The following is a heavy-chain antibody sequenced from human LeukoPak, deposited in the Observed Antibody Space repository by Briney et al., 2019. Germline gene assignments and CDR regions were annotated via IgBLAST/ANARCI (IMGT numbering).Heavy chain of an antibody. D-gene: IGHD3-10*01. V-gene: IGHV1-69*01. J-gene: IGHJ6*03. CDR1: GGTFSSYA. Sequence: GSSVKVSCKASGGTFSSYAISWVRQAPGQGLEWMGGIIPIFGTANYAQKFQGRVTITADESTSTAYMELSSLRSEDTAVYYCARDPGSSSRSWYYYYMDVWGKGTTVTVSS. CDR2: IIPIFGTA. CDR3: ARDPGSSSRSWYYYYMDV.